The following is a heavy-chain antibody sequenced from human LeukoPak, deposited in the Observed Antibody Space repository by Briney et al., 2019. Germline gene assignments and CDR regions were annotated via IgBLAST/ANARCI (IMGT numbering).Heavy chain of an antibody. J-gene: IGHJ4*02. CDR1: GFTFSSYA. Sequence: PGGSLRLSCAASGFTFSSYAMSWVRQAPGKGLEWVSAISGSGGSTDYADSVKGRFTISRDNSKNTLYLQMNSLRAEDTAVYYCAKDRVEQWLVRRFDYWGQGTLVTVSS. CDR2: ISGSGGST. CDR3: AKDRVEQWLVRRFDY. V-gene: IGHV3-23*01. D-gene: IGHD6-19*01.